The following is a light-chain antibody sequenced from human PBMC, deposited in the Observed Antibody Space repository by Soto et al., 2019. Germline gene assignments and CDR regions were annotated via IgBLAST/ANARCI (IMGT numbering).Light chain of an antibody. CDR3: TSYTSSSTLL. J-gene: IGLJ3*02. Sequence: QSALTQPASVSGSPGQSITISCIGTSSDVGGYNYVSWYQQHPGKAPKLIIYEVSYRPSGISYRVSGSKSGNTASLTISGLRAEDEADYYCTSYTSSSTLLFGGGTKLTVL. CDR2: EVS. CDR1: SSDVGGYNY. V-gene: IGLV2-14*01.